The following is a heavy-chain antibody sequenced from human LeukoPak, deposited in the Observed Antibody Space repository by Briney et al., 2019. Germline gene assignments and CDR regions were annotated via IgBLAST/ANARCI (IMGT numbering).Heavy chain of an antibody. V-gene: IGHV3-33*01. D-gene: IGHD3-22*01. J-gene: IGHJ4*02. CDR3: ARDYYYDSSGYWDCYFDY. Sequence: PGGSLRLSCAASGFTFSRFGMHWVRQAPGKGLEWVAVIWYDGSNKYYADSVKGRFTISRDNSKNTLYLEMNSLRAEDTAVYYCARDYYYDSSGYWDCYFDYWGQGTLVTVSS. CDR2: IWYDGSNK. CDR1: GFTFSRFG.